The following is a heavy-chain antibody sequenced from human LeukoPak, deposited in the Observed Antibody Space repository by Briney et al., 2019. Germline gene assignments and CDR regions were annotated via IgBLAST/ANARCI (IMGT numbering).Heavy chain of an antibody. V-gene: IGHV3-53*01. Sequence: GGALRLSCAASGFTVITNDMTWVRQAPGKGLEWVSVLYSDGNTKYADSVQGRFTISRDNSKNTLYLEMNSLSPDDTAVYYCARGVEPLAANTLAYWGQGTLVTVSS. CDR2: LYSDGNT. CDR1: GFTVITND. D-gene: IGHD1-14*01. CDR3: ARGVEPLAANTLAY. J-gene: IGHJ4*02.